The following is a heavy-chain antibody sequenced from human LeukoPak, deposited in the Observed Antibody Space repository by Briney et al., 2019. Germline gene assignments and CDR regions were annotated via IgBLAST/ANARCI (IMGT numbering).Heavy chain of an antibody. CDR2: IYHSGST. D-gene: IGHD6-13*01. Sequence: PSETLSLTCTVSGYSISSGYYWGWIRQPPGKGLEWIGSIYHSGSTYYNPSLKSRVTISVDTSKNQFSLKLSSVTAADTAVYYCAKTISSSDYYYRDVWAKGPTVTVPS. CDR1: GYSISSGYY. V-gene: IGHV4-38-2*02. J-gene: IGHJ6*03. CDR3: AKTISSSDYYYRDV.